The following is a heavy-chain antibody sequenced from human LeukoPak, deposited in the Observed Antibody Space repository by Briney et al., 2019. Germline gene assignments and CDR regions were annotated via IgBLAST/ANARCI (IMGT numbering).Heavy chain of an antibody. V-gene: IGHV4-61*01. J-gene: IGHJ5*02. D-gene: IGHD1-1*01. Sequence: SETLSLTCTVSGGSLTSSYSYWSWIRQPPGKGLEWIGYIYYSGSTYYNPSLKSRVTISVDTSKNQFSLKLSSVTAADTAVYYCARHWTFGWFDPWGQGTLVTVSS. CDR1: GGSLTSSYSY. CDR3: ARHWTFGWFDP. CDR2: IYYSGST.